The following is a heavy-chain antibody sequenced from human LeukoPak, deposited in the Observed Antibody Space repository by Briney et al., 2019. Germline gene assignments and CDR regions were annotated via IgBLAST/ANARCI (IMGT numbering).Heavy chain of an antibody. CDR3: ARDREITPNWFDP. D-gene: IGHD3-16*01. CDR2: INPNSGGT. Sequence: ASVKVSCKASGYTLTGYYMHWVRQAPGQGLEWMGRINPNSGGTNYAQKFQGRVTMTRDTSISTAYMELSRLRSDDTAVYYCARDREITPNWFDPWGQGTLVTVSS. V-gene: IGHV1-2*06. CDR1: GYTLTGYY. J-gene: IGHJ5*02.